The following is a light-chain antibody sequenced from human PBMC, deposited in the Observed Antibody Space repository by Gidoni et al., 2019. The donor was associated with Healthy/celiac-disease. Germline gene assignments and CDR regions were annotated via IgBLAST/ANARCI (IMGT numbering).Light chain of an antibody. CDR2: DVS. CDR1: SSDVGGYNY. Sequence: QSALTQPASVSGSPGQSITISCTGTSSDVGGYNYVSWYPQHPGKAPKLLIYDVSNRPSCVSNRFSGSKSGNTASLTISGLQAEDEADYYCSSYTSISTLVVFGGGTKLTVL. CDR3: SSYTSISTLVV. J-gene: IGLJ2*01. V-gene: IGLV2-14*03.